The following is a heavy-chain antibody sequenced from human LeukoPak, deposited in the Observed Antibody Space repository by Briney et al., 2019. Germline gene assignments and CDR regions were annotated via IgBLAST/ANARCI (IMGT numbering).Heavy chain of an antibody. D-gene: IGHD1-26*01. CDR2: IDISGTYI. CDR1: GFILSDYN. J-gene: IGHJ4*02. Sequence: PGGSLRLSCAASGFILSDYNMNWVRQAPGKGLEWVSFIDISGTYITYADSVKGRFTISRENAKNSLYLQMNSLRAEDTAVYYCTRDLSATARAYDCWGQGTLVSVSS. V-gene: IGHV3-21*01. CDR3: TRDLSATARAYDC.